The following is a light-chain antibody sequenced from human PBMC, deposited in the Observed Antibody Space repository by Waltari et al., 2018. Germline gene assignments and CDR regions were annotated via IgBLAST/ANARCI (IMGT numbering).Light chain of an antibody. J-gene: IGLJ2*01. CDR1: SIRSYY. CDR3: HSRDASGVAGS. Sequence: SSELTQDPAVSVAMGQTVRITCHGDSIRSYYASWYQQRPGQAPILVIYDKNNRPSGVPDRFSGSSSHNTGSLTITGAQAEDEASYYCHSRDASGVAGSFGGGTKLTVL. V-gene: IGLV3-19*01. CDR2: DKN.